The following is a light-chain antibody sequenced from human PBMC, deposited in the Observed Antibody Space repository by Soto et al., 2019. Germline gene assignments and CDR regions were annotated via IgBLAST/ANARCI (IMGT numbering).Light chain of an antibody. V-gene: IGLV2-14*01. J-gene: IGLJ1*01. CDR1: SSDVGGYNY. Sequence: QSVLTQPPSASGSPGQSVTISCTGTSSDVGGYNYVSWYKHHPGQAPQLMIYEVSNRPSGVSNRFSGSKSGNTASLTISGLQADDEGDYYCSSKTSSSSPFVFGTGTKVTVL. CDR3: SSKTSSSSPFV. CDR2: EVS.